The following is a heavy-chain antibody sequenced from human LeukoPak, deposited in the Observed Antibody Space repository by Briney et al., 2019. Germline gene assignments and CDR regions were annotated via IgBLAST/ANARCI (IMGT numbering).Heavy chain of an antibody. CDR1: GFTFSSYG. D-gene: IGHD6-13*01. CDR2: IKSDGSST. CDR3: ARDGVAAGLFGY. V-gene: IGHV3-74*01. J-gene: IGHJ4*02. Sequence: GGSLRLSCAASGFTFSSYGMHWVRQAPGKGLVWVSRIKSDGSSTFYADSVKGRFTISRDNAENTLYLQMNSLRVEDTAVYYCARDGVAAGLFGYWGQGTLVTVSS.